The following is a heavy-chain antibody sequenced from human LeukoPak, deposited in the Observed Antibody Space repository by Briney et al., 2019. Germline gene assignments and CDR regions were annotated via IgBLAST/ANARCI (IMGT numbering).Heavy chain of an antibody. CDR3: AKLPTGYPNWFDP. CDR2: ISGNGGDT. Sequence: PGGSLRLSCAASGFTFSSSVMSWVRQAPGKGLEWVSAISGNGGDTYYADSVTGRFTISRDNSKNTLYLQMNSLRAEGTALYYCAKLPTGYPNWFDPWGQGTLVTVSS. V-gene: IGHV3-23*01. J-gene: IGHJ5*02. D-gene: IGHD3-9*01. CDR1: GFTFSSSV.